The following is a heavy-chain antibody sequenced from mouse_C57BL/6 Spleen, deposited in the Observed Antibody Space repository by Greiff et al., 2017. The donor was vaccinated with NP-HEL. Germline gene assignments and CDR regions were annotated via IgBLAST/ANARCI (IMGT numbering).Heavy chain of an antibody. V-gene: IGHV1-64*01. J-gene: IGHJ1*03. D-gene: IGHD2-1*01. Sequence: QVQLQQPGAELVKPGASVKLSCKASGYTFTSYWMHWVKQRPGQGLEWIGMIHPNSGSTNYNEKFKSKATLTVDKSSSTAYMQLSSLTSEDSAVYYCARWDGNYEYFDVWGTGTTVTVSS. CDR2: IHPNSGST. CDR3: ARWDGNYEYFDV. CDR1: GYTFTSYW.